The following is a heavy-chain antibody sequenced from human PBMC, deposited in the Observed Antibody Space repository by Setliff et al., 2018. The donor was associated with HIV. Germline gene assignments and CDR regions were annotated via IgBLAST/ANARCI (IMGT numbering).Heavy chain of an antibody. J-gene: IGHJ3*02. CDR3: AREGATTAGFDI. V-gene: IGHV3-74*01. CDR2: INYDRITT. D-gene: IGHD6-19*01. Sequence: PGGSLRLFCGASGFTFTNYWMHWIRQVPGKGLVWVSRINYDRITTSYADSVQGRFTISRDNAKNTVYLQMNSLRVDDTAIYYCAREGATTAGFDIWGHGTMVTVPS. CDR1: GFTFTNYW.